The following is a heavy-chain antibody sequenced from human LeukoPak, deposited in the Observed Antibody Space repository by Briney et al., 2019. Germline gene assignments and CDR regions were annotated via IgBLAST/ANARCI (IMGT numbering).Heavy chain of an antibody. CDR2: IYYSGST. CDR1: GVSISSYY. V-gene: IGHV4-59*01. Sequence: SETLSLTCTVSGVSISSYYWSWLRQPPGKGLEWIGYIYYSGSTNYNPSLKSRVTISVDTSKNQFSLKLSSVTAADTAVYYCARKGSYTNWFDPWGQGTLVTVSS. CDR3: ARKGSYTNWFDP. D-gene: IGHD3-10*01. J-gene: IGHJ5*02.